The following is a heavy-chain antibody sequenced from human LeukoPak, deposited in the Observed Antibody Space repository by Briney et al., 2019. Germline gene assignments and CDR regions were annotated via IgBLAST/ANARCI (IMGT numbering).Heavy chain of an antibody. CDR1: GGSISSDSYY. J-gene: IGHJ4*02. Sequence: PSQTLSLTCTVSGGSISSDSYYWSWIRQPAGKGLEWIGRIYPSGSTNYNPSLKSRVTISVDTSKNQFSLKLSSVTAADTAVYYRARGGGYNYFSDTETDYFDYWGQGTLVTVSS. D-gene: IGHD5-24*01. V-gene: IGHV4-61*02. CDR2: IYPSGST. CDR3: ARGGGYNYFSDTETDYFDY.